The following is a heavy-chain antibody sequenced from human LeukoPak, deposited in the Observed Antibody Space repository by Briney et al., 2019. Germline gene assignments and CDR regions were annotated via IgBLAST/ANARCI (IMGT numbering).Heavy chain of an antibody. J-gene: IGHJ4*02. Sequence: PGGSLRLSWAASGFTFSSYEVNWVRQAPGKGLESVSYISSSGSTIYYADSVKGRFTISRDNAKNSLYLQMNSLRAEDTAVYYCARDSRRYFDWLLFDYWGQGTLVIVSS. CDR2: ISSSGSTI. V-gene: IGHV3-48*03. D-gene: IGHD3-9*01. CDR3: ARDSRRYFDWLLFDY. CDR1: GFTFSSYE.